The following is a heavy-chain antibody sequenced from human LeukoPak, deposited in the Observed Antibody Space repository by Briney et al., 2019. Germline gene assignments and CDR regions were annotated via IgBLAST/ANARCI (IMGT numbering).Heavy chain of an antibody. J-gene: IGHJ4*02. CDR1: GFTFRDYY. Sequence: GGSLRLSCAASGFTFRDYYVSWIRQAPGKGLEWVSYISSSGSTIYYADSVKGRFTISRDNAKNSLYLQMNSLRAEDTAVYYCARAVYSYGLIDYWGQGTLVTVSS. CDR2: ISSSGSTI. CDR3: ARAVYSYGLIDY. D-gene: IGHD5-18*01. V-gene: IGHV3-11*04.